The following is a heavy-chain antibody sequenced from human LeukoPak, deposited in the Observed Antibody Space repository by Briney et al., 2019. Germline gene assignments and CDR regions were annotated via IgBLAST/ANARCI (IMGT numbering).Heavy chain of an antibody. CDR1: GFTFSSYA. D-gene: IGHD3-22*01. CDR3: AKDLAPSSGYPFDY. V-gene: IGHV3-30*04. J-gene: IGHJ4*02. Sequence: PGGSLRLSCAASGFTFSSYAMHWVRQAPGKGLEWVAVISYDGSNKYYADSVKGRFTISRDNSKNTLYLQMNSLRAEDTAVYYCAKDLAPSSGYPFDYWGQGTLVTVSS. CDR2: ISYDGSNK.